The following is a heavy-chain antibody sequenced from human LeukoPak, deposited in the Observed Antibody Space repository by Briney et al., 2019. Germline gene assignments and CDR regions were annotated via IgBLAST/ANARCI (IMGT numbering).Heavy chain of an antibody. D-gene: IGHD1-26*01. CDR1: GLTFGDDA. CDR2: IRSNAYDGTT. J-gene: IGHJ4*02. CDR3: TRTVVGAAWFPYYFDY. Sequence: GGSLRLSCTASGLTFGDDAMSWVRQAPGKGLEWVGFIRSNAYDGTTEYAASVEGRFTISRDDSKNVAYLQMNSLKTEDTAVYYCTRTVVGAAWFPYYFDYWGQGTLVTVSS. V-gene: IGHV3-49*04.